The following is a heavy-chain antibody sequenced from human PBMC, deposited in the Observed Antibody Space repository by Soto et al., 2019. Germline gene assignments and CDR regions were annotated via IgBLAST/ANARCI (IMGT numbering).Heavy chain of an antibody. CDR2: ILYDGGKN. CDR1: GFTLNNYG. D-gene: IGHD2-2*01. Sequence: QVQLVESGGGVVQPGRSLRLSCAASGFTLNNYGMHCVRQAPGKGLEWVAHILYDGGKNYYADSVKGRFTISRDNSKNTLYLQMNSLTAEDTAVYFCAKSRDAYNFYFYYGMDVWGQGTAVTVSS. CDR3: AKSRDAYNFYFYYGMDV. V-gene: IGHV3-30*18. J-gene: IGHJ6*02.